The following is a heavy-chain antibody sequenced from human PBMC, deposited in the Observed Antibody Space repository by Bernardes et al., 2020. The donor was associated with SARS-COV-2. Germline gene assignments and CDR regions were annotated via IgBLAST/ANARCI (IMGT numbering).Heavy chain of an antibody. D-gene: IGHD3-22*01. CDR1: GFSLTTSGVG. Sequence: SGPTLVKPTQTLRLTCTFSGFSLTTSGVGVGWIRQPPGKALEWLALIYWDDDKRYSPSLRSRLTITTDTSKNQVVLTMTNMDPVDTATYYCARSFYDAGGYPNWFDPWGQGTLVTGSS. CDR2: IYWDDDK. CDR3: ARSFYDAGGYPNWFDP. V-gene: IGHV2-5*02. J-gene: IGHJ5*02.